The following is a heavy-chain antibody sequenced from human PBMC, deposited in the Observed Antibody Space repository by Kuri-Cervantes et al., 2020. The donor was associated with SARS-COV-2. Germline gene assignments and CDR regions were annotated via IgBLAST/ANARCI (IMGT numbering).Heavy chain of an antibody. J-gene: IGHJ4*02. D-gene: IGHD3-22*01. CDR1: GFTFSSYW. CDR3: AREYYYDSSGRGFDY. V-gene: IGHV3-7*01. CDR2: IKQDGSEK. Sequence: GGSLRLSCAASGFTFSSYWMHWVRQAPGKGLEWVANIKQDGSEKYYVDSVKGRFTISRDNAKNSLYLQINSLRAEDTAVYYCAREYYYDSSGRGFDYWGQGTLVTVSS.